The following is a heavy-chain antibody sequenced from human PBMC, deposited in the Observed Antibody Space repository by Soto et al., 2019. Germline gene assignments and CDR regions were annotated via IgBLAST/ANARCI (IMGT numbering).Heavy chain of an antibody. D-gene: IGHD6-13*01. CDR1: GFTVSSNY. V-gene: IGHV3-53*01. Sequence: AGGSLRLSCAASGFTVSSNYMSWVRQAPGKGLERVSVIYSGGSTYYADSVKGRFTISRDNSKNTLYPQMNSLRAEDTAVYYCARDTGYSSSWYYYGMDVWGQGTTVTVSS. CDR3: ARDTGYSSSWYYYGMDV. J-gene: IGHJ6*02. CDR2: IYSGGST.